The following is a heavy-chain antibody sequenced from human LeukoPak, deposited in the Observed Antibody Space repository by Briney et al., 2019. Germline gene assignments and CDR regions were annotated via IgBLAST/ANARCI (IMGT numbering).Heavy chain of an antibody. Sequence: EASVKVSCKASGYTFTSYGISWVRQAPGQGLEWMGWISAYNGNTNYAQKLQGRVTMTTDTSTSTAYMELKSLRSDDTAVYYCARDAPPGNYDSSGYLVYWGQGTLVTVSS. CDR2: ISAYNGNT. D-gene: IGHD3-22*01. V-gene: IGHV1-18*01. CDR1: GYTFTSYG. J-gene: IGHJ4*02. CDR3: ARDAPPGNYDSSGYLVY.